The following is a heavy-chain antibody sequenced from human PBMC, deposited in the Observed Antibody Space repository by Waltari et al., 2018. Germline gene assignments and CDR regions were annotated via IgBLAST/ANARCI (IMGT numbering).Heavy chain of an antibody. CDR2: ISWDGGST. J-gene: IGHJ3*02. CDR3: AKDKRKYYGSGVPGAFDI. Sequence: EVQLVESGGVVVQPGGSLRLSCAASGFTFDDYTMHWVRQAPGKGLEWVSLISWDGGSTYYADSVKGRFTISRDNSKNSLYLQMNSLRTEDTAFYYCAKDKRKYYGSGVPGAFDIWGQGTMVTVSS. CDR1: GFTFDDYT. D-gene: IGHD3-10*01. V-gene: IGHV3-43*01.